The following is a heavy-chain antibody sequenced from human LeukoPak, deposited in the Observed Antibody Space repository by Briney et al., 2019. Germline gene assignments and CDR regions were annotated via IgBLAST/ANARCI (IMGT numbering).Heavy chain of an antibody. CDR2: IYYSGST. D-gene: IGHD2-2*01. CDR1: GGSISSSSYY. CDR3: AGRQRGYCGSTSCYSPI. J-gene: IGHJ4*02. Sequence: PSETLSLTCTVSGGSISSSSYYWGWIRQPPGKGLEWIGSIYYSGSTYYNPSLKSRVTISVDTSKNQFSLKLSSVTAADTAVYYCAGRQRGYCGSTSCYSPIWGQGTLVTVSS. V-gene: IGHV4-39*07.